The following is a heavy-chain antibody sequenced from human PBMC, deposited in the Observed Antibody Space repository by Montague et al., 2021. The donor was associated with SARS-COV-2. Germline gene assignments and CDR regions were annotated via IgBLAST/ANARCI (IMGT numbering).Heavy chain of an antibody. CDR1: GFTFSSYW. Sequence: SLRLSCAASGFTFSSYWMTWVRQAPGKGLEWVANIKEDGSDKYYVDSVKGRFTISRDNAKNSLYLQMNSLRAEDTAMYYCARLKYTTSGGKRLDPWGQGTLVTVSS. CDR3: ARLKYTTSGGKRLDP. D-gene: IGHD2-2*01. V-gene: IGHV3-7*01. CDR2: IKEDGSDK. J-gene: IGHJ5*02.